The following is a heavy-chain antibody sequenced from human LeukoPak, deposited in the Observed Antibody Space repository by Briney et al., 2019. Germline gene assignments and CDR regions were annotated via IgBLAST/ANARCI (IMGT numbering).Heavy chain of an antibody. CDR1: GFTFKNDG. V-gene: IGHV3-23*01. D-gene: IGHD3-16*02. CDR2: INGYGGYT. CDR3: TKLAALNTGIVTELYYYFYYMDV. J-gene: IGHJ6*03. Sequence: GGSLRLSCAASGFTFKNDGMSWVRQAPGKGLEWVAAINGYGGYTYYADSVMGRFTVSRDNSQNTLYLQMDSLRAEDTAVYYCTKLAALNTGIVTELYYYFYYMDVWGTGTTVTISS.